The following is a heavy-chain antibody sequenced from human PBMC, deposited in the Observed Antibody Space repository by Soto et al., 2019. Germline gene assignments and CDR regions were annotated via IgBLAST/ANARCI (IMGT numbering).Heavy chain of an antibody. D-gene: IGHD4-17*01. J-gene: IGHJ4*02. CDR1: GFTFSSYA. CDR2: ISGSGGST. CDR3: AKVAGDYKRGYFDY. V-gene: IGHV3-23*01. Sequence: GGSLRLSCAASGFTFSSYAMSWVRQAPGKGLEWVSVISGSGGSTYYADSVKGRFTISRDNSKNTLYLQMNSLVAEDTAVYYCAKVAGDYKRGYFDYWGQGTLVTVSS.